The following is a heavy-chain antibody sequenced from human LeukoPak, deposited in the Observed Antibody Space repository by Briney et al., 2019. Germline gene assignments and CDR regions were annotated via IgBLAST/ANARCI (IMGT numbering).Heavy chain of an antibody. D-gene: IGHD6-13*01. CDR3: ASDLSTWFD. J-gene: IGHJ4*02. CDR1: GFIVSNNY. Sequence: QPGGSLRLSCVASGFIVSNNYMSWVRQAPGMGLEWVSTIYRGGSSFYADSVKGRFTISRDNSKNTPYLQMDSLRAEDTAVYYCASDLSTWFDWGQGTQVTVAS. V-gene: IGHV3-66*01. CDR2: IYRGGSS.